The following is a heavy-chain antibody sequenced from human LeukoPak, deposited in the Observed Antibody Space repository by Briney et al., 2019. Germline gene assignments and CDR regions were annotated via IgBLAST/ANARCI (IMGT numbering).Heavy chain of an antibody. CDR2: ISSSGSTI. CDR3: ASTGYSYGYRHY. Sequence: GGSLRLSCAASGFTFSSYEMNWVRQAPGKGLEWVSYISSSGSTIYCADSVKGRFTISRDNAKNSLYLQMNSLRAEDTAVYYCASTGYSYGYRHYWGQGTLVTVSS. V-gene: IGHV3-48*03. D-gene: IGHD5-18*01. J-gene: IGHJ4*02. CDR1: GFTFSSYE.